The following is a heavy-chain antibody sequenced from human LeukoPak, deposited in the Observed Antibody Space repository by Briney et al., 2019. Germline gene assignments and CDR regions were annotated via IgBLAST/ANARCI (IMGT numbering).Heavy chain of an antibody. V-gene: IGHV4-38-2*02. Sequence: SETLSLTCTVSGYSISSGYYWGWIRQPPGKGLEWIGSIYHSGSTYYNPSLKSRVTISVDTSKNQFSLKLSSVTAADTAVYYCASLVGGYYYYMDVWGKGTTVTVSS. J-gene: IGHJ6*03. D-gene: IGHD2-15*01. CDR1: GYSISSGYY. CDR3: ASLVGGYYYYMDV. CDR2: IYHSGST.